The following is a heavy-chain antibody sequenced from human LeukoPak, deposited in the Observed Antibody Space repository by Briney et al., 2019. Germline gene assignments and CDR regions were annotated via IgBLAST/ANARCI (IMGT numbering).Heavy chain of an antibody. J-gene: IGHJ5*02. CDR2: INHSGST. Sequence: PSETLSLTCAVYGGSFSGYYWSWIRQPPGKGLEWIGEINHSGSTNYNPSLKGRVTISVDTSKNQFSLKLSSVTAADTAVYYCARVYDFWSGYLENWFDPWGQGTLVTVSS. V-gene: IGHV4-34*01. CDR1: GGSFSGYY. CDR3: ARVYDFWSGYLENWFDP. D-gene: IGHD3-3*01.